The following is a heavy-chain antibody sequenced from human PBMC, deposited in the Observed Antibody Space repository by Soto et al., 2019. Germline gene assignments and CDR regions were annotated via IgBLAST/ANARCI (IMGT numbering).Heavy chain of an antibody. CDR2: ISSSSSTI. CDR1: GFTFSSYS. J-gene: IGHJ3*02. Sequence: LRLSCAASGFTFSSYSMNWVRQAPGKGLEWVSYISSSSSTIYYADSVKGRFTISRDNAKNSLYLQMNSLRDEDTAVYYCARWGGKYYDILTGSRDDAFDIWGQGTMVTVSS. CDR3: ARWGGKYYDILTGSRDDAFDI. V-gene: IGHV3-48*02. D-gene: IGHD3-9*01.